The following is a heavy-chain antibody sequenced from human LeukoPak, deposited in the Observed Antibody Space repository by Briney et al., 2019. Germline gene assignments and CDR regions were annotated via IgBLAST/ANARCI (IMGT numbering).Heavy chain of an antibody. J-gene: IGHJ6*02. V-gene: IGHV3-53*01. CDR3: ARENNFGSGMDV. Sequence: GGSLRLSCAASGFTVSSNSMNWVRQAPGKGLQWVSVIYSGGSTYYADSVKGRFTISRDSSKNTLYLQMNSLRAEDTAVYYCARENNFGSGMDVWGQGTTVTVSS. CDR1: GFTVSSNS. D-gene: IGHD3-10*01. CDR2: IYSGGST.